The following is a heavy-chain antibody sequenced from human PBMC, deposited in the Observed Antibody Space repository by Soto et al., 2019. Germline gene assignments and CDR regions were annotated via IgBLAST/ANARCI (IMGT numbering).Heavy chain of an antibody. CDR3: ARDPYENSGVYYGAFDV. J-gene: IGHJ3*01. Sequence: PGGSLRLSCAASGFTFSHYWMTWVRQVPGKGLEWVANIKPDGSDTYYLDSLRGRFTMSRDNAKNSLYLQMTSVRAEDTAVYYCARDPYENSGVYYGAFDVWGRGTVVTVSS. CDR1: GFTFSHYW. D-gene: IGHD3-16*01. CDR2: IKPDGSDT. V-gene: IGHV3-7*01.